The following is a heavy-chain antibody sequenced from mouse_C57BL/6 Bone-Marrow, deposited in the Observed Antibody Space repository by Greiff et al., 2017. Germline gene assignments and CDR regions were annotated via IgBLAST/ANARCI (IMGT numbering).Heavy chain of an antibody. J-gene: IGHJ2*01. D-gene: IGHD2-4*01. CDR1: GFTFSSYG. CDR2: ISSGGSYT. CDR3: ARHDDYDVYFDY. V-gene: IGHV5-6*02. Sequence: DVKLVESGGDLVKPGGSLKLSCAASGFTFSSYGMSWVRQTPDKRLEWVATISSGGSYTYYPDSVKGRFTISRDNAKNTLYLQMSSLKSEDTAMYYCARHDDYDVYFDYWGQGTTLTVSS.